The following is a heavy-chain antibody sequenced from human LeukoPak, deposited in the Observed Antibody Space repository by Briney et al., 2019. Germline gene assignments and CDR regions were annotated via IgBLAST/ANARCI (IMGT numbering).Heavy chain of an antibody. J-gene: IGHJ5*02. CDR2: IYYSGST. V-gene: IGHV4-31*03. Sequence: SETLSLTCTVSGGSISSGGYYWSWIRQHPGKGLEWIGYIYYSGSTYYNPSLKRRVTISVDTSKNQFSLKLSSVTAADTAVYYCARDYDSGSFLGGWFDPWGQGTLVTVSS. CDR1: GGSISSGGYY. D-gene: IGHD1-26*01. CDR3: ARDYDSGSFLGGWFDP.